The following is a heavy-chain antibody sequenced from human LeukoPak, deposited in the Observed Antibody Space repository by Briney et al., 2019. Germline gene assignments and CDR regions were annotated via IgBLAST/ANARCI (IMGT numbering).Heavy chain of an antibody. CDR3: ARDRVGATEFDY. J-gene: IGHJ4*02. D-gene: IGHD1-26*01. V-gene: IGHV3-48*04. CDR2: ISISRSSI. Sequence: PGGSLRLSCAASGFTFSSYAMSWVRQAPGKGLEGVSYISISRSSITYADSVKGRFPISRDNVKTSLYLQLNSLRAEDAAVYYCARDRVGATEFDYWGQGTLVTVSS. CDR1: GFTFSSYA.